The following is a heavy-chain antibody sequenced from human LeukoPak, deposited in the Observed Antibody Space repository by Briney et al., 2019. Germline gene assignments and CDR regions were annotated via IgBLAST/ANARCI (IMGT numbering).Heavy chain of an antibody. V-gene: IGHV4-34*01. J-gene: IGHJ6*03. CDR2: VNDSGGT. D-gene: IGHD2-2*01. CDR3: ARGRTGYQLLPTKKNYQYSYMDV. CDR1: IDSFTNYD. Sequence: SETLSLTCAVYIDSFTNYDWNWIRQTPGKGGEWCGEVNDSGGTNINPSLRSRVILSLDTSKNHFSLRLSSVTAADTAVYYCARGRTGYQLLPTKKNYQYSYMDVWGKGTTVTVSS.